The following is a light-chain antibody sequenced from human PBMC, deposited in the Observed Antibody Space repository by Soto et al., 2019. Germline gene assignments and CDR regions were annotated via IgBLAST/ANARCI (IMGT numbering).Light chain of an antibody. CDR2: GAS. CDR3: QQYKNLPWT. V-gene: IGKV3-15*01. Sequence: EIVLTLKQDTLSVSPGERSTLSCRASQSVSSNLAWYQQKPGQXPRXXIYGASTRATGIPARFSGSGSGTELTITISSLQSEDFEVYYCQQYKNLPWTFCQGTMGDIK. J-gene: IGKJ1*01. CDR1: QSVSSN.